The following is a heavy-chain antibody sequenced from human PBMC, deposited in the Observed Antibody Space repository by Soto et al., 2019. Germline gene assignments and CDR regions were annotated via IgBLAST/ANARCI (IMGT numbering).Heavy chain of an antibody. J-gene: IGHJ1*01. CDR1: GGTFSSYA. Sequence: QVQLVQSGAEVKKPGSSVKVSCKASGGTFSSYAISWVRQAPGQGLEWMGGIIPIFGTANYAQKFQGRVTSTEDEXRSXAXTGLSSLRSEATAVYYCARGLGYCSGGSCSLEYFQHWGQGTLVTVSS. V-gene: IGHV1-69*12. D-gene: IGHD2-15*01. CDR3: ARGLGYCSGGSCSLEYFQH. CDR2: IIPIFGTA.